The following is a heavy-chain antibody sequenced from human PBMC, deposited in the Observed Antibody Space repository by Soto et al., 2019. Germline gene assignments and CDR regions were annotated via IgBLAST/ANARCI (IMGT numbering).Heavy chain of an antibody. J-gene: IGHJ4*02. CDR3: ARGGSSRCEHHFDY. D-gene: IGHD6-13*01. V-gene: IGHV4-34*01. CDR1: GGSFSGYY. CDR2: INHSGST. Sequence: LSLTCAVYGGSFSGYYWSWIRQPPGKGLEWIGEINHSGSTNYNPSLKSRATISVDTSKNQFSLKLSSVTAADTAVYYCARGGSSRCEHHFDYWGQGTLVTVSS.